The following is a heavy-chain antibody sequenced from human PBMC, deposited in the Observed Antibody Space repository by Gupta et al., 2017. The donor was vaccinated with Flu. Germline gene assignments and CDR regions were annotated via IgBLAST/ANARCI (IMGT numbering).Heavy chain of an antibody. Sequence: EVQLVESGGGLVKPGGSLRLSCAASGFTFSSYSMNWVRQAPGKGLEWVSSISSSSSYIYYADSVKGRFTISRDNAKNSLYLQMNSLRAEDTAVYYCARVGGGRQPNTGGDYYYGMDVWGQGTTVTVAS. D-gene: IGHD2-15*01. CDR2: ISSSSSYI. CDR3: ARVGGGRQPNTGGDYYYGMDV. V-gene: IGHV3-21*01. CDR1: GFTFSSYS. J-gene: IGHJ6*02.